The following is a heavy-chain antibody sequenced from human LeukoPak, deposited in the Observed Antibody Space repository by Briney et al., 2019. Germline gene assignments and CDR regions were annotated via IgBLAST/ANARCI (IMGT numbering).Heavy chain of an antibody. CDR2: INHSGST. J-gene: IGHJ4*02. V-gene: IGHV4-34*01. D-gene: IGHD3-3*01. CDR3: ARGTTIFGVVNHYYFDY. CDR1: GGSFSGYY. Sequence: SETLSLTCAVYGGSFSGYYWSWIRQPPGKGLEWIGEINHSGSTNYNPSLKSRVTISVDTSKNQFSLRLSSVTAADTAVYYCARGTTIFGVVNHYYFDYWGQGTLVTVSS.